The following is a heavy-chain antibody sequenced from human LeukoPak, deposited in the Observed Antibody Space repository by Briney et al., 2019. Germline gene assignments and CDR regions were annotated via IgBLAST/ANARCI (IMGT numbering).Heavy chain of an antibody. CDR3: ARVIVGATYYFDY. CDR2: IYYSGST. D-gene: IGHD1-26*01. CDR1: GGSISSYY. J-gene: IGHJ4*02. V-gene: IGHV4-59*08. Sequence: SETLSLTCTVSGGSISSYYWSWIRQPPGKGLEWIGYIYYSGSTDYNPSLKSRVTISVDTSKNQFSLKLSSVTAADTAVYYCARVIVGATYYFDYWGQGTLVTVSS.